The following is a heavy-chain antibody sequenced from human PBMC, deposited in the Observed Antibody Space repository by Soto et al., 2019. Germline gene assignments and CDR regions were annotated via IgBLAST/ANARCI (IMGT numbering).Heavy chain of an antibody. D-gene: IGHD6-13*01. CDR2: MNNDGSYT. CDR1: GFTFSSYW. Sequence: EVQLVESGGGLVQPEGSLRLSCAASGFTFSSYWMYWLRQAPGKGLEWVSHMNNDGSYTIYAESVKGRFTFSRDNAKNTLYLQMNSLRAEDTAVYYCVRGGYMHACDIWGQGTMVTVSS. CDR3: VRGGYMHACDI. J-gene: IGHJ3*02. V-gene: IGHV3-74*01.